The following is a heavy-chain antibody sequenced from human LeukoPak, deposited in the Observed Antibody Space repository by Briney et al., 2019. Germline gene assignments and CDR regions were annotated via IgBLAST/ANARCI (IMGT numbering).Heavy chain of an antibody. CDR2: IYYSGST. D-gene: IGHD6-19*01. CDR1: GGSISSGGYY. Sequence: SETLSLTCTVSGGSISSGGYYWSWIRQPPGKGLEWIGYIYYSGSTNYNPSLKSRVTISVDTSKNQFSLKLSSVTAADTAVYYCARGIAVGFWFDPWGQGTLVTVSS. V-gene: IGHV4-61*08. J-gene: IGHJ5*02. CDR3: ARGIAVGFWFDP.